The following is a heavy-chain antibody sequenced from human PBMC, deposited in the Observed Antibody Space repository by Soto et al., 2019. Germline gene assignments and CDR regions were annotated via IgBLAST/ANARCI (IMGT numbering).Heavy chain of an antibody. Sequence: QVQLVQSGAEVKKPGSSVKVSCKASGGTISSSAISWVRQAPGQGLEWMGGIIPMFGTANYAQKFQGRVTITADESTNTAYRGLSSLRSEDTAVYYCARGHSSGWYRRWYYYGMDVWGQGTTVTVSS. CDR2: IIPMFGTA. J-gene: IGHJ6*02. CDR1: GGTISSSA. D-gene: IGHD6-13*01. V-gene: IGHV1-69*12. CDR3: ARGHSSGWYRRWYYYGMDV.